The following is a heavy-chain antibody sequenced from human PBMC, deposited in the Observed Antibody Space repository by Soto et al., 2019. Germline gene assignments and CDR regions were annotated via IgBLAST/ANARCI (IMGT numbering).Heavy chain of an antibody. CDR1: GYTFSRYT. D-gene: IGHD3-22*01. Sequence: GASVKVSCKASGYTFSRYTIHWVRQAPGQGLEWMGWVNTVNGNTGYSLKFQGRVTISRDTSASTVYMELSSLTSDDTAVYYCARVTNYYDSSGYYRHFDYWGQGTLVTVSS. V-gene: IGHV1-3*04. J-gene: IGHJ4*02. CDR2: VNTVNGNT. CDR3: ARVTNYYDSSGYYRHFDY.